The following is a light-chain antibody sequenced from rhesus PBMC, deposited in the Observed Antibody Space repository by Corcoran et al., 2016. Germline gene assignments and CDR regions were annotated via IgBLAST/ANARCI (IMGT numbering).Light chain of an antibody. Sequence: DIQMTQSPSSLSASVGDKVTITCRASQGISSWLAWYQQKAGKAPKLLIDKASSLQSGVHSRVSGSGAGTDCTLTISSLQPEDFATYYCLQYSSSPYSFGQGTKVEIK. CDR3: LQYSSSPYS. CDR2: KAS. V-gene: IGKV1-22*01. CDR1: QGISSW. J-gene: IGKJ2*01.